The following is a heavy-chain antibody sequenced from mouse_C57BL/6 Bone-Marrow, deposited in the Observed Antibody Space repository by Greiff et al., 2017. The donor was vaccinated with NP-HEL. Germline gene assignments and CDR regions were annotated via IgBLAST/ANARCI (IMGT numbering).Heavy chain of an antibody. CDR2: IYPGSGNT. CDR3: ARSGGFAY. CDR1: GYSFTSYY. Sequence: VKLVESGPELVKPGASVKISCKASGYSFTSYYIHWVKQRPGQGLEWIGWIYPGSGNTKYNEKFKGKATLTADTSSSTAYMQLSSLTSEDSAVYYCARSGGFAYWGQGTLVTVSA. J-gene: IGHJ3*01. V-gene: IGHV1-66*01.